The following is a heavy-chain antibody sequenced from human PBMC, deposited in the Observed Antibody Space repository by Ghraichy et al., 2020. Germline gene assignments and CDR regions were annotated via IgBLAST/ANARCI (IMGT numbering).Heavy chain of an antibody. J-gene: IGHJ4*02. D-gene: IGHD5-24*01. V-gene: IGHV4-59*01. Sequence: SETLSLTCTVSGDSISSYYWCWIRQPPARGLEWIGHIYYSGRTNYNPSLKSRITISVDTSKNQFFLTLNSVTAADTALYYCARGSSEGIDDYHPFDYWGQGILVTVSS. CDR1: GDSISSYY. CDR2: IYYSGRT. CDR3: ARGSSEGIDDYHPFDY.